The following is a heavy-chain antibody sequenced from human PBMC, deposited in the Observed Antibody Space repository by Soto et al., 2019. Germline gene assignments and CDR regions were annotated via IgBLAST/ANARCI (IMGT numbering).Heavy chain of an antibody. CDR3: ARIDSSGYYLVY. CDR2: IYYSGST. J-gene: IGHJ4*02. CDR1: GGNVRSGSYY. V-gene: IGHV4-61*01. D-gene: IGHD3-22*01. Sequence: PSETHSLTCTVSGGNVRSGSYYWSWIRQPPGKGLEWIGYIYYSGSTDYNPSLKGRVTISVDTSKNQFSLKLSSVTAADTAVYYCARIDSSGYYLVYWGQGTLVTVSS.